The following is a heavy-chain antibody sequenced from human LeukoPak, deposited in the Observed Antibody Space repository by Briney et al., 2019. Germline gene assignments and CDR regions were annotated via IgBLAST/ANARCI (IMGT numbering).Heavy chain of an antibody. CDR1: GGTFSSYA. D-gene: IGHD6-19*01. V-gene: IGHV1-69*04. CDR3: ARDGSYSSGWYSVDY. J-gene: IGHJ4*02. Sequence: SVKVSCKDSGGTFSSYAISWVRQAPGQGLEWMGRIIPILGIRNYAQKFQGRVTITADKSTSTAYMELSSLRSEDTAVYYCARDGSYSSGWYSVDYWGQGTLVTVSS. CDR2: IIPILGIR.